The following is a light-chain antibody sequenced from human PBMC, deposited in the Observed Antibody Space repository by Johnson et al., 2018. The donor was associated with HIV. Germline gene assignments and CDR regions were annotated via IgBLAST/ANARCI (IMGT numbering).Light chain of an antibody. CDR2: ENN. Sequence: QSVLTQPPSVSAAPGQKVTISCSGSSSNIGNNYVSWYQQLPGTAPKLLIYENNKRPSGIPDRFSGSKSGTSATLGITGLQTGDEADYDCGTWDSRLSAGPYVLGTVTKVTCL. J-gene: IGLJ1*01. CDR3: GTWDSRLSAGPYV. V-gene: IGLV1-51*02. CDR1: SSNIGNNY.